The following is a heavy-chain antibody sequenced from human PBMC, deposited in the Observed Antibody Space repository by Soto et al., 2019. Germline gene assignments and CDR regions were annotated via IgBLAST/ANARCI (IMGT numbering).Heavy chain of an antibody. D-gene: IGHD2-21*02. CDR1: GFTFSSYA. J-gene: IGHJ4*02. V-gene: IGHV3-23*01. Sequence: PGGSLRLSGAASGFTFSSYAISWVRQAPWKGLEWVSAISGSGVSTYYADSVKGRFTISRDNSKKTLYLQMNSLRAEDTAVYYCATNTWGVVTARNYWGQGTLVPVCS. CDR3: ATNTWGVVTARNY. CDR2: ISGSGVST.